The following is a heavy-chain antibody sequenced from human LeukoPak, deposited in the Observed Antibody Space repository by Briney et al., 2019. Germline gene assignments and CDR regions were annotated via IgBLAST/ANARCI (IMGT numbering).Heavy chain of an antibody. D-gene: IGHD1-26*01. CDR3: ARQGYTASYYFLHP. J-gene: IGHJ5*02. CDR2: IYATGST. CDR1: GDSIRSYW. V-gene: IGHV4-4*07. Sequence: SETLSLTCDVSGDSIRSYWWGWVRQPARKGLEWIGRIYATGSTKFNPSLKSRLTMSMDTSTNQFSLKLTSVTAADTAVYFCARQGYTASYYFLHPWSQGTLVTVSS.